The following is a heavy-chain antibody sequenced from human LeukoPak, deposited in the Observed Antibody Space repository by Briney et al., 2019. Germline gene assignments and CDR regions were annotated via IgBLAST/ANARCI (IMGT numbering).Heavy chain of an antibody. Sequence: SETLSLTCAVYGGSFSGYYWSWIRQPPGKGLEWIGEINHSGSTNYNPSLKSRVTISVDTSKNQFSLKLSSVTAADTAVYYCAREGAGAHYFDYWGQGTLVTVSS. CDR1: GGSFSGYY. V-gene: IGHV4-34*01. J-gene: IGHJ4*02. D-gene: IGHD1-26*01. CDR2: INHSGST. CDR3: AREGAGAHYFDY.